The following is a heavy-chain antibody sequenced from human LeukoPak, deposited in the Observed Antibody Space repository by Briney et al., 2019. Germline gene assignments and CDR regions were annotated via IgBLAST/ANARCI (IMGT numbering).Heavy chain of an antibody. CDR3: ASLPAAQYTHAFDI. CDR1: GGSISSGGYY. CDR2: IYYSGST. V-gene: IGHV4-30-4*08. D-gene: IGHD2-2*01. Sequence: SETLSLTCTVSGGSISSGGYYWSWIRQPPGKGLEWIGYIYYSGSTYYNPSLKSRVTISVDTSKNQFSLKLSSVTAADTAVYYCASLPAAQYTHAFDIWGQGTMVTVSS. J-gene: IGHJ3*02.